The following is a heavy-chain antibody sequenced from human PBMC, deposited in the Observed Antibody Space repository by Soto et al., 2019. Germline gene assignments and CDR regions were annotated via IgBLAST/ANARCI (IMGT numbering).Heavy chain of an antibody. CDR1: GFTFSSYG. J-gene: IGHJ3*02. D-gene: IGHD3-16*01. CDR3: ARELSWDDYINRVWTHDAFDI. Sequence: GGSLRLSCAASGFTFSSYGMHWVRQAPGKGLEWVAVIWYDGSNKYYADTVKGRFTISRDNSKNTLYLQMNSLRAEDTAVYYCARELSWDDYINRVWTHDAFDIWGQGTMVTVSS. V-gene: IGHV3-33*01. CDR2: IWYDGSNK.